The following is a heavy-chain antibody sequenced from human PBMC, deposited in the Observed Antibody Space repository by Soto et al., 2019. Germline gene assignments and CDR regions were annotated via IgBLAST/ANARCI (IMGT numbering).Heavy chain of an antibody. V-gene: IGHV4-34*01. D-gene: IGHD2-2*01. CDR1: GGSLSGNY. Sequence: SETLSLTCAVYGGSLSGNYWGWIRQPPGKGLEWIGETHHSGSTAYNPSLKSRVTISVDTSRNQFSLKLNSVTAADTAVYYCARRPAAIHLNYWSQGTLVTVS. CDR2: THHSGST. CDR3: ARRPAAIHLNY. J-gene: IGHJ4*02.